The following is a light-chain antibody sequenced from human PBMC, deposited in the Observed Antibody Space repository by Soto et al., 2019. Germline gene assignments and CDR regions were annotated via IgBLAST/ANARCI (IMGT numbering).Light chain of an antibody. CDR3: QHYNSYSQA. Sequence: IQITQSPSTLSGSFGDSVSITCRASQTISSWLAWYQQKPGKAPKILIYKASTLKSGVPSRFSGSGSGTEFTLTISSLQPDDFATYYCQHYNSYSQACGHGTTGDIK. V-gene: IGKV1-5*03. J-gene: IGKJ1*01. CDR2: KAS. CDR1: QTISSW.